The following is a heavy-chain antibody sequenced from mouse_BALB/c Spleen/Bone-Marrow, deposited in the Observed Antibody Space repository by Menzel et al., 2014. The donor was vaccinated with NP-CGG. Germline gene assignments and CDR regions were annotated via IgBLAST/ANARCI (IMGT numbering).Heavy chain of an antibody. CDR1: GFTFSDYY. V-gene: IGHV5-4*02. Sequence: EVQLVESGGGLVKPGGSLKLSCAASGFTFSDYYMFWVRQTPEKRLEWVATISDGVSYAYYPDSVKGRFPISRDNARNNLYLQMSSLKSEDTAMYYCARAPPYDFYAMDYWGQGTSVTVSS. CDR3: ARAPPYDFYAMDY. CDR2: ISDGVSYA. J-gene: IGHJ4*01. D-gene: IGHD2-13*01.